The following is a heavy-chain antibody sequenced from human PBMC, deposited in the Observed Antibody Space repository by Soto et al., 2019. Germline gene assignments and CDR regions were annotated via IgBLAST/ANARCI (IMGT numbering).Heavy chain of an antibody. CDR2: ISAYNGNT. D-gene: IGHD1-20*01. CDR3: ARDGYKDMDHFDY. J-gene: IGHJ4*02. V-gene: IGHV1-18*01. CDR1: GYTFTSYG. Sequence: QVQLVQSGAEVKKPGASVKVSCKASGYTFTSYGISWVRQAPGQGLEWMGWISAYNGNTDYAQKLQGRVTMTTDRSTSTADMELSSLRSDDTSVYDCARDGYKDMDHFDYWYQGTLVTVST.